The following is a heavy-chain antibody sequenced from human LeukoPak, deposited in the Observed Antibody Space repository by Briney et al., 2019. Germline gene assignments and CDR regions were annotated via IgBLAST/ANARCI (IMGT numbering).Heavy chain of an antibody. CDR2: MNPNSGNT. J-gene: IGHJ6*03. V-gene: IGHV1-8*01. Sequence: ASVKVSCKASGYTFTSYDINWVRQATGQGLEWMGWMNPNSGNTGYAQKFQGRVTMTRNTSISTAYMELSSLRSEDTAVYYCARGVRLSCYSCRYYYYSMDVWGKGTTVTVSS. CDR1: GYTFTSYD. D-gene: IGHD2-15*01. CDR3: ARGVRLSCYSCRYYYYSMDV.